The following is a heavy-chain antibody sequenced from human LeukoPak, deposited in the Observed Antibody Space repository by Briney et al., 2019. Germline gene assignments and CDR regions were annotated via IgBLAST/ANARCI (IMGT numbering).Heavy chain of an antibody. CDR3: VRHHVDGDYAPFDY. CDR2: IYYRGST. J-gene: IGHJ4*02. V-gene: IGHV4-59*08. D-gene: IGHD4-17*01. Sequence: SETLSLTCTVSGASINNYHWSWIRQLPGNGLEWIGYIYYRGSTNYNPSPSLKSRVTMSVDTSKNQFSLRLSSVTAADTAVYYCVRHHVDGDYAPFDYWGQGALVTVSS. CDR1: GASINNYH.